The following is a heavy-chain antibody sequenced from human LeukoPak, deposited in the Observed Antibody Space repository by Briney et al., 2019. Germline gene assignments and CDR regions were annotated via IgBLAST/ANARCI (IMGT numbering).Heavy chain of an antibody. V-gene: IGHV3-7*03. Sequence: GGSLRLSCAASGFPFNAYWMTWVRQAPGKGLEWVANIRQGGDTKYYVDSVKGRFTISRDNAMNSLYLQMNSLRAEDTAIYYCARSLPYGTTWYGRSDFWGQGTLVTVSS. CDR2: IRQGGDTK. CDR1: GFPFNAYW. CDR3: ARSLPYGTTWYGRSDF. J-gene: IGHJ4*02. D-gene: IGHD6-13*01.